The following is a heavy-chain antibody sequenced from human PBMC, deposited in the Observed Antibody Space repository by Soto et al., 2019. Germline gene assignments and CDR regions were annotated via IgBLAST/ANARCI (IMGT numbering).Heavy chain of an antibody. J-gene: IGHJ4*02. CDR1: GDSITSGVHY. V-gene: IGHV4-31*03. Sequence: QVQLQESGPGLVKPSQTLSLTCTVSGDSITSGVHYWSWIRQLPGKGLEWIGYIFYSGPTYYNPSLLRRVHVSVYTCQNKFSLKLTAVTAAGTAVYYCAIDRVMLPFVGASEECSVDSWGQGTLVTVSS. CDR2: IFYSGPT. CDR3: AIDRVMLPFVGASEECSVDS. D-gene: IGHD3-16*01.